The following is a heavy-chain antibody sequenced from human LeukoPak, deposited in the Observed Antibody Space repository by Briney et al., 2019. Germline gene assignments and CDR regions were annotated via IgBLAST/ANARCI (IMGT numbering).Heavy chain of an antibody. CDR1: GGSISSNNW. CDR3: ARININNWHSCDY. V-gene: IGHV4-4*02. J-gene: IGHJ4*02. Sequence: SETLSLTCAVSGGSISSNNWWGWVRQPPGKGLEWIGEIYHSGSPNYNPSLKSRVTISVDKSRNHFSLNLSSVTAADTAVYYCARININNWHSCDYWGQGTLVTVSS. CDR2: IYHSGSP. D-gene: IGHD1-1*01.